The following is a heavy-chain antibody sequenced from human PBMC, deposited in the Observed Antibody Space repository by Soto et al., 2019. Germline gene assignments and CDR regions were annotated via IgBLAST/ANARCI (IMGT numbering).Heavy chain of an antibody. CDR3: ARDEIVVVPAAIYYYYYYMDV. D-gene: IGHD2-2*02. Sequence: GSLRLSCAASGFTFSSYSMNWVRQAPGKGLEWVSYISSSSSTIYYADSVKGRFTISRDNAKNSLYLQMNSLRAEDTAVYYCARDEIVVVPAAIYYYYYYMDVWGKGTTVTVSS. CDR2: ISSSSSTI. V-gene: IGHV3-48*01. CDR1: GFTFSSYS. J-gene: IGHJ6*03.